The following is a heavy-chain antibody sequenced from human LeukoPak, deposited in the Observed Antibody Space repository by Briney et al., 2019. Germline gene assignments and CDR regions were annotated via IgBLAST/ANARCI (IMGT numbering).Heavy chain of an antibody. Sequence: SETLSLTCTVSGGSISSGSYYWSWIRQPAGKGLEWIGRIYTSGSTNYNPSLKSRVTISVDTSKNQFSLKLSSMTAADTAVYYCASGWELRRGDAFDIWGQGTMVTVSS. CDR2: IYTSGST. J-gene: IGHJ3*02. CDR1: GGSISSGSYY. V-gene: IGHV4-61*02. D-gene: IGHD1-26*01. CDR3: ASGWELRRGDAFDI.